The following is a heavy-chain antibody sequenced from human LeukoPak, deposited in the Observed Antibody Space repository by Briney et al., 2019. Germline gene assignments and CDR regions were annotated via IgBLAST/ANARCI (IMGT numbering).Heavy chain of an antibody. Sequence: PSETLSLTCTVSGGSISSGDYYWTWIRQTPGKGLEWIGYIYNSGNTSYNPSLKSRVTISVDISKNQFSLKLSSMTAADTAVYYCARHQSPRFGESFDGFHYYGMDVWGQGTTVTVSS. V-gene: IGHV4-61*08. CDR1: GGSISSGDYY. CDR2: IYNSGNT. CDR3: ARHQSPRFGESFDGFHYYGMDV. J-gene: IGHJ6*02. D-gene: IGHD3-10*01.